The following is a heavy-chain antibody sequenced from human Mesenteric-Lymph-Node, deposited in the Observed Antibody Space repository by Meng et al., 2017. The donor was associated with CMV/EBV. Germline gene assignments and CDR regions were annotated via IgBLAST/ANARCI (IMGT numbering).Heavy chain of an antibody. CDR1: GFTFSAYA. J-gene: IGHJ6*02. CDR2: ISSSSSYI. Sequence: GESLKISCAASGFTFSAYAMHWVRQAPGKGLEWVSSISSSSSYIYYADSVKGRFTISRDNAKNSLYLQMNSLRAEDTAVYYCARAGGIYDSPDVWGQGTTVTVSS. V-gene: IGHV3-21*01. CDR3: ARAGGIYDSPDV. D-gene: IGHD3-3*01.